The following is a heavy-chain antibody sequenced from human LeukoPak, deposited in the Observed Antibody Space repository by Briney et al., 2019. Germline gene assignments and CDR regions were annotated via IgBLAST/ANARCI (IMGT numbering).Heavy chain of an antibody. Sequence: GGSLRLSCAASGFTFSSYAMHWVRQAPGKGLEWVAVISYDGSNKYYADSVKGRFTISRDNSKNTLYLQMNSLRAEDTAVYYCAKDREDIVVVSHSHHDAFDIWGQGTMVTVSS. CDR1: GFTFSSYA. CDR3: AKDREDIVVVSHSHHDAFDI. V-gene: IGHV3-30*04. D-gene: IGHD2-15*01. J-gene: IGHJ3*02. CDR2: ISYDGSNK.